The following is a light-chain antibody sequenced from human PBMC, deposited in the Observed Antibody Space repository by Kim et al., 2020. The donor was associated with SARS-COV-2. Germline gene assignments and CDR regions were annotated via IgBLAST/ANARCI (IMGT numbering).Light chain of an antibody. J-gene: IGKJ5*01. CDR3: QQYNVWPLT. Sequence: VSPGERATLSCRASQSVGSNLAWYQQKPGQAPRLLIYDASIRATGIPDRFSGSGSGTEFTLTIASLQSEDFAGFYCQQYNVWPLTFGQGTRLEIK. V-gene: IGKV3-15*01. CDR2: DAS. CDR1: QSVGSN.